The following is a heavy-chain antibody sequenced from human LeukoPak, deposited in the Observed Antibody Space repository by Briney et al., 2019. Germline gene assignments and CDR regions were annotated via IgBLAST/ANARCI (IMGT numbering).Heavy chain of an antibody. CDR1: GFTFSSYA. CDR3: TRGGSPPEALGDSFDF. V-gene: IGHV3-23*01. CDR2: ISGSGGST. Sequence: GGSLRLSCAASGFTFSSYAMSWVRQAPGKGLEWVSAISGSGGSTYYADSVKGRFTISRDNAKNTLYLQMNSLRAEDTAVYYCTRGGSPPEALGDSFDFWGPGTMVTVSS. D-gene: IGHD1-26*01. J-gene: IGHJ3*01.